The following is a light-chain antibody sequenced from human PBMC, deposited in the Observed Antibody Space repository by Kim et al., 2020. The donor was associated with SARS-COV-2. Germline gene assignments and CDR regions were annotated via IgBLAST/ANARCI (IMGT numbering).Light chain of an antibody. CDR3: QQYYDYWT. CDR2: KTS. J-gene: IGKJ1*01. Sequence: SASVGDRISITGRAGQSIYNWLAWYQQKPGKAPKLLIYKTSTLNTGVPSRFSGSGSATEFTLTISSLQPDDFATYYCQQYYDYWTFGQGTKVDIK. V-gene: IGKV1-5*03. CDR1: QSIYNW.